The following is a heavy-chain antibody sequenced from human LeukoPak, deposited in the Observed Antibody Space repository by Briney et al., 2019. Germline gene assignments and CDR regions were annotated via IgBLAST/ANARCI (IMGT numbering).Heavy chain of an antibody. CDR2: IIPIFGTA. J-gene: IGHJ4*02. CDR3: ARVLDRSANYDSSGLGDY. Sequence: SVKLSCKASGGTLSSYAISWVRQAPEQGLEWMGGIIPIFGTANYAQTFQGRVTITADQSTSTAYMELGSLRSEDTAVYYCARVLDRSANYDSSGLGDYWGQGTLVTVSS. CDR1: GGTLSSYA. D-gene: IGHD3-22*01. V-gene: IGHV1-69*01.